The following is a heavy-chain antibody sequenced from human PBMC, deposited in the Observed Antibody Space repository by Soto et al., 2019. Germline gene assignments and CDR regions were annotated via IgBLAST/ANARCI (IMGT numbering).Heavy chain of an antibody. D-gene: IGHD3-3*01. J-gene: IGHJ5*02. CDR1: GGSVTSVSYY. CDR3: ARSFGVANVRFDP. Sequence: SETLSLTCTVSGGSVTSVSYYWGWLRQPPGKGLEWIGLIYSSGSAYYNPSLKSRVTMSVDRSKNRFSLNLTSVTAADTAVYFCARSFGVANVRFDPWGHGALVTVS. V-gene: IGHV4-39*01. CDR2: IYSSGSA.